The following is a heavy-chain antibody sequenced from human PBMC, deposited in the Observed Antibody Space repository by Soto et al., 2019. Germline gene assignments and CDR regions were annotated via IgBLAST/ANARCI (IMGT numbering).Heavy chain of an antibody. J-gene: IGHJ4*02. D-gene: IGHD4-17*01. CDR1: GFTFSSYG. V-gene: IGHV3-30*18. CDR2: ISYDGSNK. CDR3: AKDAEYDYEYYFDY. Sequence: GGSLRLSCAASGFTFSSYGMHWVRQAPGKGLEWVAVISYDGSNKYYADSVKGRFTISRDNSKNTLYLQMNSLRAEDTAVFYCAKDAEYDYEYYFDYWGQGTLVTVSS.